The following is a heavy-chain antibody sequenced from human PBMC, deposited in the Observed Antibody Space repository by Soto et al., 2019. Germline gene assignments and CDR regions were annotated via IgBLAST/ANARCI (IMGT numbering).Heavy chain of an antibody. J-gene: IGHJ4*02. Sequence: ASVKVSCRASGYTFTSYSISWVRQAPGQGLEWMGWISAYNGNTNYAQKLQGRVTMTTDTSTSTAYMELRSLRSDDTAVYYCARESGYYETYYFDYWGQGTLVTVSS. CDR1: GYTFTSYS. CDR3: ARESGYYETYYFDY. CDR2: ISAYNGNT. V-gene: IGHV1-18*01. D-gene: IGHD3-22*01.